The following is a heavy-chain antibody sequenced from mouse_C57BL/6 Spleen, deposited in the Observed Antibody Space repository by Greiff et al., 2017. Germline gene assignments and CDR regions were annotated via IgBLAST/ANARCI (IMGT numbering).Heavy chain of an antibody. J-gene: IGHJ4*01. CDR1: GYTFTSYW. Sequence: VQLQQPGAELVMPGASVKLSCKASGYTFTSYWMHWVKQRPGQGLEWIGEIDPSDSYTNYNQKFKGKATLTVDKSSSTAYMQLSSLTSEDYAVYDCASSPYCGSSPYYAMDYWGQGTSVTVSS. CDR2: IDPSDSYT. D-gene: IGHD1-1*01. CDR3: ASSPYCGSSPYYAMDY. V-gene: IGHV1-69*01.